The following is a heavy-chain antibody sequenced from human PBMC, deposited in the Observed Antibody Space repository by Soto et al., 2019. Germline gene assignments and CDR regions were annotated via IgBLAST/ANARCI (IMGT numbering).Heavy chain of an antibody. CDR1: GYTFTNHY. Sequence: ASVKVSCKASGYTFTNHYIHWVRQAPGQGLEWMGWVNPDSGGIKYAQKYQGRVTMTRDTSITTAYMELSRLRSDDTAVYYCAGLASGDYYDGALDIWGQGTMVTVSS. CDR2: VNPDSGGI. J-gene: IGHJ3*02. CDR3: AGLASGDYYDGALDI. V-gene: IGHV1-2*02. D-gene: IGHD3-22*01.